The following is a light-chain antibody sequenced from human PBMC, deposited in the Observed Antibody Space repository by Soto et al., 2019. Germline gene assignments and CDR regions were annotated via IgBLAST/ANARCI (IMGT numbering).Light chain of an antibody. Sequence: EIVLTQSPGSLSLSPGDRVSLSCRASQSVRSRFLAWYQQRPGQTPRILIYGASRRAAGIPDRFSGSGSGTDFTLSISLLEPEDFGVYYCQQYGASPFTFGPGTQVDI. J-gene: IGKJ3*01. CDR1: QSVRSRF. CDR3: QQYGASPFT. V-gene: IGKV3-20*01. CDR2: GAS.